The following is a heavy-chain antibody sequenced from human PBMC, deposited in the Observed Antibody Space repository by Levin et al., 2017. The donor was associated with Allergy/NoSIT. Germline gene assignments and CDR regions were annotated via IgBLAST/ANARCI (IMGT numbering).Heavy chain of an antibody. J-gene: IGHJ4*02. Sequence: GGSLRLSCAASGFTFSSYWMSWVRQAPGKGLEWVANIKQDGSEKYYVDSVKGRFTISRDNAKNSLYLQMNSLRAEDTAVYYCARDIFEYSSFEFDYWGQGTLVTVSS. CDR1: GFTFSSYW. CDR3: ARDIFEYSSFEFDY. D-gene: IGHD6-6*01. CDR2: IKQDGSEK. V-gene: IGHV3-7*01.